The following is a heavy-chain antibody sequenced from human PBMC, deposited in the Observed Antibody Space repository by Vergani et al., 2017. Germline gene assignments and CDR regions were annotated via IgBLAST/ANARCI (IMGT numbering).Heavy chain of an antibody. CDR1: GFTFSSYA. CDR2: ISGSGGST. CDR3: ARDRLYDTWTNWFDP. V-gene: IGHV3-23*04. Sequence: VQLVESGGGVVQPGRSLRLSCAASGFTFSSYAMSWVRQAPGKGLEWVSAISGSGGSTYYADSVKGRFTISRDNSKNTLYLQMNSLRAEDTAVYYCARDRLYDTWTNWFDPWGQGTLVTVSS. J-gene: IGHJ5*02. D-gene: IGHD3-22*01.